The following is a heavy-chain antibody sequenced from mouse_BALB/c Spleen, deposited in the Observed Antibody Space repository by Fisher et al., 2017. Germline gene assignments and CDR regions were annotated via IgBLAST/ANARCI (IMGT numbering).Heavy chain of an antibody. Sequence: KFKGKATLTVDTSSSTAFMQLSSLTSEDSAVYYCARVRGAMDYWGQGTSVTVSS. CDR3: ARVRGAMDY. V-gene: IGHV1-50*01. J-gene: IGHJ4*01.